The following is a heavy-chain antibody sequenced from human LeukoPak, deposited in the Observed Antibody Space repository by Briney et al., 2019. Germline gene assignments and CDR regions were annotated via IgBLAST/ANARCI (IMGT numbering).Heavy chain of an antibody. D-gene: IGHD2-2*01. CDR2: ISYDGSNK. Sequence: GGSLRLSCAASGFTFSSYWMNWARQAPGKGLEWVAVISYDGSNKYYADSVKGRFTISRDNSKNTLYLQMNSLRAEDTAVYYCARRGRYCSSTSCPYGMDVWGQGTTVTVSS. CDR1: GFTFSSYW. CDR3: ARRGRYCSSTSCPYGMDV. J-gene: IGHJ6*02. V-gene: IGHV3-30*03.